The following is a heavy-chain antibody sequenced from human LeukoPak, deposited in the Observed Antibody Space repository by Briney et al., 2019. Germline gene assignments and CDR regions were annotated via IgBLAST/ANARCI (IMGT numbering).Heavy chain of an antibody. D-gene: IGHD4-23*01. CDR1: GFTFSNYN. J-gene: IGHJ5*02. Sequence: GGSLRLSCAASGFTFSNYNMNWVRQAPGKGLEWVGRIKSKTDGGTTDYAAPVQDRFTISRDDSKTTLYLQMNSLQTEDTAVYYCTTDYDYGGVNWFDPWGQGTPVTVSS. CDR2: IKSKTDGGTT. CDR3: TTDYDYGGVNWFDP. V-gene: IGHV3-15*01.